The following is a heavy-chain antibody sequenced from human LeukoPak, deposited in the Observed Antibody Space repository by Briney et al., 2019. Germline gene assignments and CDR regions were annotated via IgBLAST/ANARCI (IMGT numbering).Heavy chain of an antibody. D-gene: IGHD3-9*01. CDR3: ARDKAILTGYYY. V-gene: IGHV3-64*01. CDR2: ISSNGGST. J-gene: IGHJ4*02. CDR1: GFTFSSYA. Sequence: GGSLRLSCAASGFTFSSYAMHWVRQAPGKGLEYVSAISSNGGSTYYANSVKGRFTISRDNSKNTLYLQMNSLRAEDTAVYYCARDKAILTGYYYWGQGTLVTVSS.